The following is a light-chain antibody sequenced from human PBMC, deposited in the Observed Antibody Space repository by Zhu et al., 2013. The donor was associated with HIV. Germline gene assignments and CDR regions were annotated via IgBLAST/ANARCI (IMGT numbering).Light chain of an antibody. J-gene: IGLJ2*01. V-gene: IGLV2-14*01. CDR2: EVS. CDR3: SSYTSSGTLV. Sequence: QSALTQPASVSGSPGQSITISCTGTSNDVGGYNYVSWYQHHPGTVPKLMIFEVSHRPSGVSHRFSGSKSANTASLTISGLQAEDEADYYCSSYTSSGTLVFGAGTKLTVL. CDR1: SNDVGGYNY.